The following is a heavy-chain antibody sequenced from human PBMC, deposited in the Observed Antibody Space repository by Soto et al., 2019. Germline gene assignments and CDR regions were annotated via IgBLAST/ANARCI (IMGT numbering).Heavy chain of an antibody. V-gene: IGHV1-18*01. CDR3: ASTPLESKNYLARHYLIWYFDY. CDR1: GYTFASYG. CDR2: ISAYNGNT. D-gene: IGHD1-7*01. J-gene: IGHJ4*02. Sequence: GASVKVSCKASGYTFASYGISWVRQAPGQGLEWMGWISAYNGNTNYAQKLQGRVTMTTDTSTSTAYMELRSLRSDDTAVYYCASTPLESKNYLARHYLIWYFDYWGQGTLVTVSS.